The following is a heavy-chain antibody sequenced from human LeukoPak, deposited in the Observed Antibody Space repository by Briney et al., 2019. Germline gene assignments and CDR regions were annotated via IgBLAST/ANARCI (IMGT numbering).Heavy chain of an antibody. D-gene: IGHD3-16*01. J-gene: IGHJ4*02. CDR2: FDPEDGET. Sequence: ASVKVSCKVSGYTLTELSMHWVRQAPGKGLEWMGGFDPEDGETIYAQKFQGRVTMTEDTSTDTAYMELSSLRSKDTAMYYCATDRRSLGGFDSWGQGALVTVSS. CDR3: ATDRRSLGGFDS. CDR1: GYTLTELS. V-gene: IGHV1-24*01.